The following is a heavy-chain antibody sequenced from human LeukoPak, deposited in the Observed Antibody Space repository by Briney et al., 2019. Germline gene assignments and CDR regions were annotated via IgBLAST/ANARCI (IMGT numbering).Heavy chain of an antibody. CDR1: GGTFSSYA. Sequence: SVKVSCKASGGTFSSYAISWVRQAPGQGLEWMGRIIPIFGTANYAQKCQGRVTITTDESTSTAYMELSSLRSEDTAVYYCAREGGYSYGSLGYWGQGTLVTVSS. CDR2: IIPIFGTA. D-gene: IGHD5-18*01. CDR3: AREGGYSYGSLGY. V-gene: IGHV1-69*05. J-gene: IGHJ4*02.